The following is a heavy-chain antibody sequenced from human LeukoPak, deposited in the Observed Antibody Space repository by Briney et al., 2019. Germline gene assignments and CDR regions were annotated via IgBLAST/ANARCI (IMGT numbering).Heavy chain of an antibody. CDR3: ARRTLTIRTFDI. Sequence: ASVKVSCKGSGYTFTSYDINWVRQATGQGPEWMGWMNPNSGNTGYAQKFQGRVTITRNTSISTAYMELNSLRSEDTAVYYCARRTLTIRTFDIWGQGTMVTVSS. D-gene: IGHD3-3*01. CDR2: MNPNSGNT. V-gene: IGHV1-8*01. CDR1: GYTFTSYD. J-gene: IGHJ3*02.